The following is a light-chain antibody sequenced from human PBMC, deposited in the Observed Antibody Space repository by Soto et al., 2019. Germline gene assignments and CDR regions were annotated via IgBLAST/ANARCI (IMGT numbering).Light chain of an antibody. Sequence: EIVLTQSPATLSLSPGERATLSCRASQSVGSYLAWYQQKPGQAPRLLIYETSNRATGIPARFSGSGSGTDFSLTISSLEPEDFAVYYCQQRSNWLRTFDRGTKVEFK. J-gene: IGKJ4*02. CDR1: QSVGSY. CDR2: ETS. V-gene: IGKV3-11*01. CDR3: QQRSNWLRT.